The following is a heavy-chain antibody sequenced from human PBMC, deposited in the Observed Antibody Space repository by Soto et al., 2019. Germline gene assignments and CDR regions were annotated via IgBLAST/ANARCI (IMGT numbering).Heavy chain of an antibody. D-gene: IGHD3-10*01. CDR2: IIPILGIA. CDR1: GGTFSSYT. Sequence: QFQLVQSGAEVKKPGSSVKVSCKASGGTFSSYTISWVRQAPGQGLGWMGRIIPILGIANYAQKFQGRVTITADKSTSTAYMELSSLRSEDTAVYYCARTQYYYGSGSYYNPYGMDVWGQGTTVTVSS. CDR3: ARTQYYYGSGSYYNPYGMDV. V-gene: IGHV1-69*02. J-gene: IGHJ6*02.